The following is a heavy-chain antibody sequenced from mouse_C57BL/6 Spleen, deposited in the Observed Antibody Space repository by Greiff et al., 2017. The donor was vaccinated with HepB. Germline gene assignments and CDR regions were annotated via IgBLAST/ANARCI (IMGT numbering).Heavy chain of an antibody. Sequence: EVQLQQSGAELVRPGASVKLSCTASGFNIKDYYMHWVKQRPEQGLEWIGRIDPEDGDTEYAPKFQGKATMTADTSSNTAYLQLSSLTSADTAVYYCTRFITTVVAGIDYWGQGTTLTVSS. CDR1: GFNIKDYY. CDR3: TRFITTVVAGIDY. CDR2: IDPEDGDT. J-gene: IGHJ2*01. D-gene: IGHD1-1*01. V-gene: IGHV14-1*01.